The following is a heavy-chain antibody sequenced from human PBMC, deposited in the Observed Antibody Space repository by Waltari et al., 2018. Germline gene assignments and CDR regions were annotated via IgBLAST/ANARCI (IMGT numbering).Heavy chain of an antibody. CDR3: ARDPEVVAASYYYYYGMDV. CDR2: IYYSGST. Sequence: QVQLQQWGAGLLKPSETLSLTCTVSGGSISSSSYYWGWIRQPPGKGLEWIGSIYYSGSTYYNPSLKSRVTISVDTSKNQFSLKLSSVTAADTAVYYCARDPEVVAASYYYYYGMDVWGQGTTVTVSS. D-gene: IGHD2-15*01. CDR1: GGSISSSSYY. V-gene: IGHV4-39*07. J-gene: IGHJ6*02.